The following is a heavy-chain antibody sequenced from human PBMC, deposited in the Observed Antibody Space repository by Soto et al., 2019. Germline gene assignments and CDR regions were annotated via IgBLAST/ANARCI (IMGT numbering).Heavy chain of an antibody. CDR2: ISYDGSNK. Sequence: GGSLRLSCAASGFTFSNAWINWVRQAPGKGLEWVAVISYDGSNKYYADSVKGRFTISRDNSKNTLYLQMNSLRAEDTAVYYCAKDRRGVYSSSSSGYYYYYGMDVWGQGTTVTVSS. CDR3: AKDRRGVYSSSSSGYYYYYGMDV. J-gene: IGHJ6*02. V-gene: IGHV3-30*18. CDR1: GFTFSNAW. D-gene: IGHD6-6*01.